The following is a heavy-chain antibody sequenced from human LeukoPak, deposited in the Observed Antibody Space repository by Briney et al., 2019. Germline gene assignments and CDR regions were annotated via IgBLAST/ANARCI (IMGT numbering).Heavy chain of an antibody. D-gene: IGHD1-1*01. CDR2: ILYDGSDK. J-gene: IGHJ4*02. CDR1: GFTFNNYV. CDR3: VRERDRLTTFDS. V-gene: IGHV3-30-3*01. Sequence: GRSLRLSCAASGFTFNNYVMHWVRQAPGKGLEWVAGILYDGSDKWFGDSVKGRFSISGDNSKNTLYLQMNSLRVEDMAVYYCVRERDRLTTFDSWGQGALVTVSS.